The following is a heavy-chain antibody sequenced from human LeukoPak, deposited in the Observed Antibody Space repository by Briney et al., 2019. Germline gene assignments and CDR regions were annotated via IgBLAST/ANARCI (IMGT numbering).Heavy chain of an antibody. CDR1: GFTFSSYW. J-gene: IGHJ4*02. D-gene: IGHD3-22*01. CDR2: IKNDGTTT. CDR3: ARGPLGDGYYYDSSGYYALYY. V-gene: IGHV3-74*01. Sequence: GGSLRLSCAASGFTFSSYWMHWVRQTPGEGLVWVSRIKNDGTTTDYADFVKGRFTISRDNAKNALYLQMNSLRAEDTAVYYCARGPLGDGYYYDSSGYYALYYWGQGTLVTVSS.